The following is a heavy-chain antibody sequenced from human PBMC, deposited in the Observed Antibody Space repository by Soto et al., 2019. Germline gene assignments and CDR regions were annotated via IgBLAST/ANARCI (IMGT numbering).Heavy chain of an antibody. CDR2: ISGRGDNT. CDR1: GFIFSNYV. CDR3: AKTPLRVGPIDY. V-gene: IGHV3-23*01. D-gene: IGHD2-15*01. Sequence: DVQLLDSGGGLVQPGGSLRLSCAAYGFIFSNYVMSWVRQTPGKGLEWVSGISGRGDNTYYADYVKGRFTVSRDNSKNTLYLQMDSLRAEDTAVYYCAKTPLRVGPIDYWGQGTLVTVSS. J-gene: IGHJ4*02.